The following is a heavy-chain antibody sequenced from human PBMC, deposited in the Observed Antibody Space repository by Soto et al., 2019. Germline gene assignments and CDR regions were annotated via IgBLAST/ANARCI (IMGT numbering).Heavy chain of an antibody. Sequence: GQGLEWVALISFDGLNKYYADSVQGRFTISRDRSKNTLYLQMISLRAEDTAVYFCSRDVLEYGGYYYG. D-gene: IGHD6-6*01. V-gene: IGHV3-30-3*01. CDR2: ISFDGLNK. CDR3: SRDVLEYGGYYYG. J-gene: IGHJ6*01.